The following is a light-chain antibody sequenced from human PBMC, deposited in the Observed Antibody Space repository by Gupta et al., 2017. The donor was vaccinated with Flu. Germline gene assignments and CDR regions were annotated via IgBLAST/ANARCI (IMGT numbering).Light chain of an antibody. J-gene: IGKJ2*01. CDR3: QQYNNWPRK. V-gene: IGKV3-15*01. CDR2: DAS. CDR1: QSVSSN. Sequence: EMLMTQSPATLSVSPGERATLSCRASQSVSSNLAWYQQKPGQAPRLLIFDASTRATGIPARFSGSGSGTEFTLTISSLQSEDFASYYCQQYNNWPRKFGQGTKLEIK.